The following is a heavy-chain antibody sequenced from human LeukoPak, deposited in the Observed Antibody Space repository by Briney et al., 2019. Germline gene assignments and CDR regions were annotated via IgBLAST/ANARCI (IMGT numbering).Heavy chain of an antibody. CDR1: GYTFSSYG. CDR3: ARAASGGYYVAYWY. CDR2: ISGDNGKT. D-gene: IGHD3-22*01. J-gene: IGHJ4*02. V-gene: IGHV1-18*01. Sequence: ASVKVSCKASGYTFSSYGITWARQAPGQGLEWMGWISGDNGKTKNAQKFQGRVTMTTDTSTSPAYMELRSLKSDDPAVYYCARAASGGYYVAYWYWGQGSLVTVSS.